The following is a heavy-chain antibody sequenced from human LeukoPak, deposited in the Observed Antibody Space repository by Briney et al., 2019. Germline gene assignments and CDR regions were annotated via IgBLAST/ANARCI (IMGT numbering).Heavy chain of an antibody. J-gene: IGHJ4*02. D-gene: IGHD4-17*01. Sequence: ASVKVSCKASGYIFINYHINWVRQATGQGLEWMGWINPNNGDSGYAQKFQGRVTITRDTSISAAYMELRSRRSEDTAIYFCARTTSLTASDYDYWGQGTLVTVSS. CDR1: GYIFINYH. V-gene: IGHV1-8*03. CDR2: INPNNGDS. CDR3: ARTTSLTASDYDY.